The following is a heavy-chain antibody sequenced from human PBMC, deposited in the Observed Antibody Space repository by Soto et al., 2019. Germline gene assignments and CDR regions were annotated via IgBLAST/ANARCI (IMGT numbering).Heavy chain of an antibody. D-gene: IGHD3-3*01. CDR2: VIPIFSIM. CDR3: ARGRTIFGVVNFDY. V-gene: IGHV1-69*01. CDR1: GGTLSNYA. J-gene: IGHJ4*02. Sequence: QVQLVQSGAEVKKPGPSVKVSCKASGGTLSNYAIAWVRLAPGQGLEWVGGVIPIFSIMKYAQKFQDRVTFTADDSTNTAYMELSSLTSEDTAVYYCARGRTIFGVVNFDYWGQGTLVTVSS.